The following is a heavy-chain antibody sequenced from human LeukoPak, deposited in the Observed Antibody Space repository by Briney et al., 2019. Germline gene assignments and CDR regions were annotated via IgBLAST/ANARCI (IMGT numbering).Heavy chain of an antibody. CDR2: ISSSDNTI. Sequence: PGGSLRLSCAASGFXFSDYSINWVRQAPGKGLEWVSYISSSDNTIHYADSVKGRFTISRDNAKNSLYLEMYSLRDEDTAVYYCARVHRGYSYGRLDYWGQGTLVTVSS. D-gene: IGHD5-18*01. CDR3: ARVHRGYSYGRLDY. V-gene: IGHV3-48*02. J-gene: IGHJ4*02. CDR1: GFXFSDYS.